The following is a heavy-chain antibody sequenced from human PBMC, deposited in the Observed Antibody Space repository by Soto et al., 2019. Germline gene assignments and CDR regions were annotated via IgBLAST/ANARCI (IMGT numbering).Heavy chain of an antibody. D-gene: IGHD2-15*01. Sequence: GGSLRLSCAASGFTFDDYTMHWVRQAPGKGLEWVSLISWDGGSTYYADSVKGRFTIRRDNSKNSLYLQMNSLRTEDTALYYCAKDIACGSCYSDYYYGMDVWGQGTTVTVSS. CDR2: ISWDGGST. CDR3: AKDIACGSCYSDYYYGMDV. J-gene: IGHJ6*02. V-gene: IGHV3-43*01. CDR1: GFTFDDYT.